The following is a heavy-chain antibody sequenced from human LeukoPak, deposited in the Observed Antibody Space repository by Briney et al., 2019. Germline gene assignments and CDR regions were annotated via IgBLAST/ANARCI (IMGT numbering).Heavy chain of an antibody. D-gene: IGHD3-9*01. CDR3: ASPPYYDILTGYSPHDAFDI. J-gene: IGHJ3*02. CDR2: INPSGGST. V-gene: IGHV1-46*01. Sequence: ASVKVSCKASGYTFTSYYMHWVRQAPGQGLEWMGIINPSGGSTSYAQKFQGRVTMTRDTSTSTVYMELSSLRSEDTAVYYCASPPYYDILTGYSPHDAFDIWGQGTMVTVSS. CDR1: GYTFTSYY.